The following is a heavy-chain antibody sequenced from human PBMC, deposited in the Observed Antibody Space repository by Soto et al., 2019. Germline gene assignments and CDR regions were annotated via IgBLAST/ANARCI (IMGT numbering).Heavy chain of an antibody. CDR2: INAGNGDT. D-gene: IGHD2-15*01. J-gene: IGHJ3*02. Sequence: QVQLVQSGAEVKKPGASVKVSCKASGYTFTTYAIHWVRQAPGQRLEWMGWINAGNGDTRYSQKFQGRVTSTGDTSASTGYMELSSLTSEDTAVYYCARDKGSGPPRAAAFDIWGQGTMVTVSS. V-gene: IGHV1-3*01. CDR1: GYTFTTYA. CDR3: ARDKGSGPPRAAAFDI.